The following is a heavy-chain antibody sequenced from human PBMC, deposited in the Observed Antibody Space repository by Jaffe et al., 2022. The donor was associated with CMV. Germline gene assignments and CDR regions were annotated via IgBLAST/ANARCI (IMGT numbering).Heavy chain of an antibody. J-gene: IGHJ3*02. V-gene: IGHV4-59*01. CDR1: GGSISSYY. CDR3: ARVGVGCGVYGWNYVASHFVRCPHAFDI. CDR2: IYYSGST. D-gene: IGHD1-7*01. Sequence: QVQLQESGPGLVKPSETLSLTCTVSGGSISSYYWSWIRQPPGKGLEWIGYIYYSGSTNYNPSLKSRVTISVDTSKNQFSLKLSSVTAADTAVYYCARVGVGCGVYGWNYVASHFVRCPHAFDIWGQGTMVTVSS.